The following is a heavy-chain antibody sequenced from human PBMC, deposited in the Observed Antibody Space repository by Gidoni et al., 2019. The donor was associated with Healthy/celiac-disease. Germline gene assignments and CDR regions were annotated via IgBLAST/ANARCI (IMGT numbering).Heavy chain of an antibody. CDR1: GFTFSSDS. Sequence: VQLVESGGGLVKPGGSLRLSCAASGFTFSSDSMTWVRQARGKGLEWVSSISSSSSYIDYADSVKGRFTISRDNAKNSLYLQMNSLRAEDTAVYYCARGMDYYGSSGYYYALDYWGQGTLVTVSS. CDR3: ARGMDYYGSSGYYYALDY. D-gene: IGHD3-22*01. V-gene: IGHV3-21*01. CDR2: ISSSSSYI. J-gene: IGHJ4*02.